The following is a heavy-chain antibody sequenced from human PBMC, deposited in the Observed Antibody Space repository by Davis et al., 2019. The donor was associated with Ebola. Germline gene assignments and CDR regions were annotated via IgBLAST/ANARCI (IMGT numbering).Heavy chain of an antibody. V-gene: IGHV3-9*01. CDR3: VKATSVGVIREVNGLDY. CDR2: IRWNSGDV. J-gene: IGHJ4*02. CDR1: GFLFEDYA. D-gene: IGHD3-3*01. Sequence: PGGSLRLSCAGSGFLFEDYAMHWVRQFPGKGLEWVSGIRWNSGDVAYADSVKGRFTISRDNAKKSLYLQMNSLRPEDTALYYCVKATSVGVIREVNGLDYWGQGTLVTVSS.